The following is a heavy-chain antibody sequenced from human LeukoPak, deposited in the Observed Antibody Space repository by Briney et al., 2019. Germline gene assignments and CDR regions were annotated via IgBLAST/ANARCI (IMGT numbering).Heavy chain of an antibody. CDR1: GGSVTGYH. V-gene: IGHV4-59*02. CDR3: ARDSSGWYASRFFDY. J-gene: IGHJ4*02. Sequence: SQTLSLTCTVSGGSVTGYHWNWIRQPPGKGLEWIGYIYYSGSTNYNPSLKSRVTISVDTSKNQFSLKLSSVTAADTAVYYCARDSSGWYASRFFDYWGQGTLVTVSS. CDR2: IYYSGST. D-gene: IGHD6-19*01.